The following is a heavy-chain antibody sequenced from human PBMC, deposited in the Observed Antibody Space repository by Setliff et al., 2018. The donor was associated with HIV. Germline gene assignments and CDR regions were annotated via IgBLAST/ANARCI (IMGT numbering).Heavy chain of an antibody. CDR2: ISSGGDSI. D-gene: IGHD3-10*01. Sequence: LRLSCAASGFTFSSFEMNWVRQAPGKGLEWLSYISSGGDSIYYADSVKGRFTISRDNARNSLYLQMNSLRAEDTAVYYCARPHGSGSYYSPQNWGQGTLVTVSS. V-gene: IGHV3-48*03. CDR1: GFTFSSFE. CDR3: ARPHGSGSYYSPQN. J-gene: IGHJ4*02.